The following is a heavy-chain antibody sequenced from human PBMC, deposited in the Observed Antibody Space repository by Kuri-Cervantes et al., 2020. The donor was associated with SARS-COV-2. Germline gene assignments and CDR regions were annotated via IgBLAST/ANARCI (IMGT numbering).Heavy chain of an antibody. D-gene: IGHD4-17*01. CDR1: YASMSSFY. J-gene: IGHJ4*02. V-gene: IGHV4-59*01. CDR2: IYYTGKS. Sequence: ESLKISCTVSYASMSSFYWSWIRQSPGRGLEWIGYIYYTGKSNYNPSLESRVSMSLAASESRFFLTLTSVTAADTAMYYCASGNDFGLDYWGQGILVTVSS. CDR3: ASGNDFGLDY.